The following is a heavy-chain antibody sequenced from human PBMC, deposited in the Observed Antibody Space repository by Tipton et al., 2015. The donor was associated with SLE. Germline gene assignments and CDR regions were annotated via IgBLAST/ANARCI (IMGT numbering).Heavy chain of an antibody. CDR3: ASYLFYGSGSLFY. CDR2: ISYDGSNK. J-gene: IGHJ4*02. D-gene: IGHD3-10*01. CDR1: GFTFSSYA. Sequence: SLRLSCAVSGFTFSSYAMHWVRQAPGKGLEWVAVISYDGSNKYYADSVKGRFTISRDNSKNTLYLQMNSLRAEDTAVYYCASYLFYGSGSLFYWGQGTLVTVSS. V-gene: IGHV3-30*04.